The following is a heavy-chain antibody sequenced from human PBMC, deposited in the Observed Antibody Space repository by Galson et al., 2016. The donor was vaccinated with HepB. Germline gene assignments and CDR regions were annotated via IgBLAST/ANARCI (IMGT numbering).Heavy chain of an antibody. D-gene: IGHD4-11*01. CDR3: AREQGYSDYRTADC. CDR1: GGSISSGDYH. CDR2: IQNSGST. V-gene: IGHV4-31*03. J-gene: IGHJ4*02. Sequence: TLSLTCTVSGGSISSGDYHWSWLRQPPGKGLEWIGRIQNSGSTYYNPSVKSRLIISVDTSKNQFSLELSSVTAADTAVYYCAREQGYSDYRTADCWGQGTLVTVSS.